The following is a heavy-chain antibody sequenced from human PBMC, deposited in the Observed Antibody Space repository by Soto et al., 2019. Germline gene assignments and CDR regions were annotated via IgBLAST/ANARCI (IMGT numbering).Heavy chain of an antibody. Sequence: GGSLRLSCAASGFTFSSYGIHWVRQAPCKGLEWVAVIWYDGINKYYADSVKGRFTISRDNSKNTLYLQMNSLRAEDTAVYYCARDGLDCSRGRCYRPDFDYLGQRTLVTVCS. V-gene: IGHV3-33*01. J-gene: IGHJ4*02. CDR2: IWYDGINK. D-gene: IGHD2-15*01. CDR3: ARDGLDCSRGRCYRPDFDY. CDR1: GFTFSSYG.